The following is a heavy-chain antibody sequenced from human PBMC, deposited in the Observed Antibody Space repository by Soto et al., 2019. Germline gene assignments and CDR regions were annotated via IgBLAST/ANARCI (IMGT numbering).Heavy chain of an antibody. CDR3: VRTLAEADWFDP. CDR2: INYNEKT. V-gene: IGHV4-30-4*01. D-gene: IGHD2-21*01. CDR1: GDSIISDDYY. J-gene: IGHJ5*02. Sequence: PSETLSLTCTVSGDSIISDDYYWSWIRQPPGKGLEWIGYINYNEKTSSNPSLKSRVTISVDTSKNQFSLRLRSVTAADTAVYFCVRTLAEADWFDPWGLGALVTVSS.